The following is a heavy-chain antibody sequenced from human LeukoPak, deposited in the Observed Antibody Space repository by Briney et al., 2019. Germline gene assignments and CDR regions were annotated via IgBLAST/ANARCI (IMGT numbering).Heavy chain of an antibody. V-gene: IGHV3-30-3*01. D-gene: IGHD2-2*02. CDR1: GFTFSSYA. Sequence: GGSLRLSCAASGFTFSSYAMHWVRQAPGKGLEWVAVISYDGSNEYYADSVKGRFTISRDNSKNTLYLQMNSLRAEDTAVYYCARDQLVVPAAILSPRAFDIWGQGTMVTVSS. J-gene: IGHJ3*02. CDR3: ARDQLVVPAAILSPRAFDI. CDR2: ISYDGSNE.